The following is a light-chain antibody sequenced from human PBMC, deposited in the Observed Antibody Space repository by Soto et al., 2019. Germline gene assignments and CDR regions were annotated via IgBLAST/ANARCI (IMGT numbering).Light chain of an antibody. CDR1: QSVRSN. CDR2: GAS. CDR3: QQYNIWPPLT. V-gene: IGKV3-15*01. J-gene: IGKJ4*01. Sequence: EVGLTQSPDILSVSPGETATLSCRASQSVRSNLAWYQQKPGQAPRLLIYGASTRATGIPARFSGSGSGRAFTLTISSLQSEAFGLYYCQQYNIWPPLTFGGGTKVEIK.